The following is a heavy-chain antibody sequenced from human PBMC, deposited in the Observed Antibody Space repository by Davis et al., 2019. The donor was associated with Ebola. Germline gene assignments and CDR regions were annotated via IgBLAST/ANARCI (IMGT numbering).Heavy chain of an antibody. D-gene: IGHD1-26*01. V-gene: IGHV1-69*13. CDR2: IIPIFGTA. Sequence: SVQVTCKASGGTFSSYAISWGRQDPGEGLEWMGGIIPIFGTANYAQKFQGRVTITADESTSTAYMERSSLRSEDTAVYYCAREPRSTGYYYYYYMDVWGKGTTVTVSS. CDR3: AREPRSTGYYYYYYMDV. CDR1: GGTFSSYA. J-gene: IGHJ6*03.